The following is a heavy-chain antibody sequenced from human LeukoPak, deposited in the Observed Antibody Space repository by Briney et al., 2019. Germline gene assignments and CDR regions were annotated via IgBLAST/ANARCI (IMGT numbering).Heavy chain of an antibody. CDR1: GFTFSNYN. CDR3: ARDSGGYDY. CDR2: ITSSGSNV. J-gene: IGHJ4*02. V-gene: IGHV3-48*04. D-gene: IGHD5-12*01. Sequence: GGSLRLSCAASGFTFSNYNMNWVRQAPGKGLEWVSYITSSGSNVYYADSVKGRFTVSRDNAKNSLYLQMNSLRAEDTAVYYCARDSGGYDYWGQGTLVTVSS.